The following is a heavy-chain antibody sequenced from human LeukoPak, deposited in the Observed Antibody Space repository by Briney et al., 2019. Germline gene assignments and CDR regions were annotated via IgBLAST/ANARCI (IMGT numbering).Heavy chain of an antibody. CDR1: GFTFSCYA. V-gene: IGHV3-23*01. CDR3: AKMGQITMIVVVITTFDY. CDR2: ISGSGGST. D-gene: IGHD3-22*01. Sequence: GGSLRLSCAASGFTFSCYAMSWVRQAPGKGLEWVSAISGSGGSTYYADSVKGRFTISRDNSKNTLYLQMNSLRAEDTAVYYCAKMGQITMIVVVITTFDYWGQGTLVTVSS. J-gene: IGHJ4*02.